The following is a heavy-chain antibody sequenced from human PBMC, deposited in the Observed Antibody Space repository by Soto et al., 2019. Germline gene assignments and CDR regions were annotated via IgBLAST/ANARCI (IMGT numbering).Heavy chain of an antibody. J-gene: IGHJ4*02. V-gene: IGHV3-9*01. CDR2: ISWNSGSI. D-gene: IGHD6-19*01. CDR1: GFTFDDYA. CDR3: AKAMRSSGWYYFDY. Sequence: EVQLVESGGGLVQPGRSLRLSCAASGFTFDDYAMHWVRQAPGKGLEWVSGISWNSGSIGYADSVKGRFTISRDNAKNSLYLQMNSLRAEDTALYYCAKAMRSSGWYYFDYWGQGTLVTVSS.